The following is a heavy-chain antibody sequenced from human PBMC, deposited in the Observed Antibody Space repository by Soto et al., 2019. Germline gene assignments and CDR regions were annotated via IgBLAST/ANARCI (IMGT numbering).Heavy chain of an antibody. V-gene: IGHV1-18*01. D-gene: IGHD3-3*01. CDR2: ISAYSGKT. Sequence: ASVKVSFKTSGYTLTSYGISWVRQAPGQGLEWMGWISAYSGKTNYAQKLQGRLTMTTDTSTSTAYMELRSLRSDDTALYYCARDNSGDFWSGYSHYYFDYWGQGTLVTVSS. J-gene: IGHJ4*02. CDR1: GYTLTSYG. CDR3: ARDNSGDFWSGYSHYYFDY.